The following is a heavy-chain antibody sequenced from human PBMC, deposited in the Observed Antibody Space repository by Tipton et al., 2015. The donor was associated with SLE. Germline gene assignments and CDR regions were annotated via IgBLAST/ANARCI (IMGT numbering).Heavy chain of an antibody. V-gene: IGHV4-59*11. J-gene: IGHJ4*02. CDR3: AKGGLDWSFDY. CDR1: GGSIRSHY. CDR2: IYYSGST. D-gene: IGHD3/OR15-3a*01. Sequence: TLSLTCTVSGGSIRSHYWSWIRQPPGKGLEWIAYIYYSGSTNYNPSLKSRVTISVDTSKNQFSLKLTSVTAADTAVYYCAKGGLDWSFDYWGQGTLVTVSS.